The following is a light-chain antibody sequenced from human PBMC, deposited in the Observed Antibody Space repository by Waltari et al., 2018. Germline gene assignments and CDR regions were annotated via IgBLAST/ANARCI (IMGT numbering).Light chain of an antibody. Sequence: QSVLTQPPSASGAPGQRVTVSCSGSSSNIGSNTVTWYQQLPGTAPQLLISRKDQRPSGVPDRFSGSKSGTSASLAISGVQSEDEADYYCAAWDDSLNGLYVFGSGTKVTVL. V-gene: IGLV1-44*01. J-gene: IGLJ1*01. CDR2: RKD. CDR1: SSNIGSNT. CDR3: AAWDDSLNGLYV.